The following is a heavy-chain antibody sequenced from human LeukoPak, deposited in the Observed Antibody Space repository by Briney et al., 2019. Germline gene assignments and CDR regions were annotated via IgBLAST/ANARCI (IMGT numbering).Heavy chain of an antibody. Sequence: ASVKVSCKASGGTFSSYAFSWVRQAPGQGLEWMGGIIPIFGTANYAQKFQGRVTITTDESTSTAYMELSSPRSEDTAVYYCARSGGKEVAGTDIDYWGQGTLVTVSS. CDR2: IIPIFGTA. V-gene: IGHV1-69*05. D-gene: IGHD6-19*01. CDR3: ARSGGKEVAGTDIDY. J-gene: IGHJ4*02. CDR1: GGTFSSYA.